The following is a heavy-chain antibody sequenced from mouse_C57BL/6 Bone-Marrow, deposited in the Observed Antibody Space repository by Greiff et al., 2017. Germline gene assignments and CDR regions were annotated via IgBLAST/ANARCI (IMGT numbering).Heavy chain of an antibody. V-gene: IGHV5-4*01. CDR3: ARAYGSLDDYAMAY. D-gene: IGHD1-1*01. J-gene: IGHJ4*01. CDR2: ISDGGSYT. CDR1: GFTFSSYA. Sequence: EVQVVESGGGLVKPGGSLKLSCAASGFTFSSYAMSWVRQTPEKRLEWVANISDGGSYTYYPDNVKGRFTISRDNAKNNLYLQMSHLKSEDTAMEYYARAYGSLDDYAMAYWGQGTSVTVSS.